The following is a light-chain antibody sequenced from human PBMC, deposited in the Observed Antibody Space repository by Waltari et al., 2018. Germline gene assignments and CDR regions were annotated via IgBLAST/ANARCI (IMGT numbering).Light chain of an antibody. V-gene: IGKV4-1*01. CDR2: LAS. CDR1: QSVVFSSNTKNY. CDR3: QQCDTFPYT. Sequence: DIVLTQSPDSLAVSLGERATINCKSSQSVVFSSNTKNYLAWYQQKPGQPPKLLITLASARESGVPDRLSGSGSGTDFTLTISSLQAEDVAVYYCQQCDTFPYTFGQGTKLEIK. J-gene: IGKJ2*01.